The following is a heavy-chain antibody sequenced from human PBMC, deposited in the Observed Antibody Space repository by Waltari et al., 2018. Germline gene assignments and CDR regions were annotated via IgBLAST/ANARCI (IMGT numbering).Heavy chain of an antibody. Sequence: EVQLVVSGGGLVQPGGSLRLSCAASGFSVSGVYLTWVRPAPGKGQKWGSIICSGGSTYYADSVKGRFTISRDNTKNTGFLQMNSLRVDDTAVYYCARPVGNETWGQGTLVTVSS. CDR2: ICSGGST. D-gene: IGHD1-26*01. J-gene: IGHJ5*02. CDR1: GFSVSGVY. V-gene: IGHV3-53*01. CDR3: ARPVGNET.